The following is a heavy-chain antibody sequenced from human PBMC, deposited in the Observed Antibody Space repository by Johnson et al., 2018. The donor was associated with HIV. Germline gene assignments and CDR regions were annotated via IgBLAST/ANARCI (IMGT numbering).Heavy chain of an antibody. V-gene: IGHV3-30*02. D-gene: IGHD6-25*01. Sequence: QVQLVESGGGVVQPGGSLRLSCAASGFTFSSYGMHWVRQAPGKGLEWVAFIRYDGSNKYYADSVKGRFTISRDNSKNTLYLQMNSLRAEDTAVYYCAKGGVAAAKGAFDIWGQGTMVTVSS. J-gene: IGHJ3*02. CDR3: AKGGVAAAKGAFDI. CDR1: GFTFSSYG. CDR2: IRYDGSNK.